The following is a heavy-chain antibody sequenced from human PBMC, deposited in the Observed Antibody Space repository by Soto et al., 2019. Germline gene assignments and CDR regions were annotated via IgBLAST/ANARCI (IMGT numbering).Heavy chain of an antibody. V-gene: IGHV3-66*01. CDR2: IYSGGDI. D-gene: IGHD2-2*01. Sequence: EVQVVESGGGLVQPGGSLRLSCVASGFSVSSNYMRWLRQAPGKGLEWVSLIYSGGDIYYTESVKGRFTISRDSSKNTLYLQMNSLRVEDTAVYYCARDRHGDSTGCYGLWGQGTLVTVSA. J-gene: IGHJ4*02. CDR3: ARDRHGDSTGCYGL. CDR1: GFSVSSNY.